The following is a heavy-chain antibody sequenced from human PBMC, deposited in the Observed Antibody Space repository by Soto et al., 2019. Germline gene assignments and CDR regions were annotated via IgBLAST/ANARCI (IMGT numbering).Heavy chain of an antibody. D-gene: IGHD4-17*01. CDR2: INAGNGNT. V-gene: IGHV1-3*01. J-gene: IGHJ3*02. CDR3: ARTTHYGDYARNAFDI. Sequence: ASVKVSCKASGYTFTSYAMHWVRQAPGQRLEWMGWINAGNGNTKYSQKFQGRVTITRDTSASTAYMELSSLRSEDTAVYYCARTTHYGDYARNAFDIWGQGTMVTVSS. CDR1: GYTFTSYA.